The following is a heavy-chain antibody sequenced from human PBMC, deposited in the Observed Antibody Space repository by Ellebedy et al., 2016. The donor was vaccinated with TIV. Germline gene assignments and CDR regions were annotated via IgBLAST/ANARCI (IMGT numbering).Heavy chain of an antibody. CDR3: ARGGGSRLSHSFDL. CDR1: GFTFSSYS. V-gene: IGHV3-48*04. J-gene: IGHJ3*01. CDR2: IGSTITTI. Sequence: PGGSLRLSCAASGFTFSSYSMNWVRQAPGKGLEWVSYIGSTITTIYYADSVKGRFTISRDNAKNSLYLQMNSLRAEDTAVYYCARGGGSRLSHSFDLWGQGTMVTVSS. D-gene: IGHD3-10*01.